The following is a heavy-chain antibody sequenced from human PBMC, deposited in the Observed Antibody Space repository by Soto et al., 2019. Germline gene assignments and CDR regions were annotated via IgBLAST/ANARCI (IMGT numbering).Heavy chain of an antibody. J-gene: IGHJ4*02. CDR1: GFTFSSYG. D-gene: IGHD3-22*01. Sequence: QVQLVESGVGVVQPGRSLRLCCAASGFTFSSYGMHWVRQAPGKGLEWVAVISYDGSNKYYADSVKGRFTISRDNSKNTLYLQMNSLRAEDTAVYYCAKDSSGSHFDYWGQGTLVTVSS. CDR3: AKDSSGSHFDY. CDR2: ISYDGSNK. V-gene: IGHV3-30*18.